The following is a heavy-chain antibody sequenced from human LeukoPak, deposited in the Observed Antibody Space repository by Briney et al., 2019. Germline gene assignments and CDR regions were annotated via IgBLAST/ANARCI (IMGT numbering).Heavy chain of an antibody. CDR1: GFTFSDYY. V-gene: IGHV3-11*01. J-gene: IGHJ4*02. CDR2: ISSSGNIV. CDR3: ASFQWLRYFDF. Sequence: GGSLRLSCAASGFTFSDYYMSWIRQAPGKGLEWVSYISSSGNIVYYTDSVKGRFTISRDNAKNSLFLQMNSLRAEDTAVYFCASFQWLRYFDFWGQGSLVTVSS. D-gene: IGHD5-12*01.